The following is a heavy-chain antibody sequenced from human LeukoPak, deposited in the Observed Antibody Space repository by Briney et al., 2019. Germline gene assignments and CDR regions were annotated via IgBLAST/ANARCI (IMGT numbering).Heavy chain of an antibody. CDR2: IYSDGTT. Sequence: GWSLRLSCAASGFTVSNNYMSWVRQAPGEKLEWVSDIYSDGTTFYADSVKGRFTISRDNSKNTLYLQMNSLRAEDTAVYYCARDTGELLGPVNWGFDPWGQGTLVTVSS. D-gene: IGHD3-10*01. V-gene: IGHV3-53*01. J-gene: IGHJ5*02. CDR3: ARDTGELLGPVNWGFDP. CDR1: GFTVSNNY.